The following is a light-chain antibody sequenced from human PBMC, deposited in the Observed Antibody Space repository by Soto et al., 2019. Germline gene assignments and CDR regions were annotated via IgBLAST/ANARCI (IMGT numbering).Light chain of an antibody. CDR3: CSFTSGNTAYV. CDR1: SSDVGGYEY. J-gene: IGLJ1*01. CDR2: EVT. V-gene: IGLV2-11*01. Sequence: QSALTQPRSVSGSPGQSVTISCSGTSSDVGGYEYVSWYQQHPGKAPKLMIYEVTNRPSGVSTRFSGSKSGNTASLTISGLQAEDDADYYCCSFTSGNTAYVFGTGTKVTVL.